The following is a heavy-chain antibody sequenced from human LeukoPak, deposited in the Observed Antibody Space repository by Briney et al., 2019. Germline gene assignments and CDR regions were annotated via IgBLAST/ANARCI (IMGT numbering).Heavy chain of an antibody. V-gene: IGHV4-39*01. Sequence: SETLSLTCTVSGGSISSSGYYYWGWIRQPPGKGLGWIGSVYYSGYTYQSPSLKSRVTISVDTSKNQFSLKLSSVTAADTAVYYCARQIGVTSSEDYWGQGTLVTVSS. CDR3: ARQIGVTSSEDY. D-gene: IGHD6-19*01. J-gene: IGHJ4*02. CDR2: VYYSGYT. CDR1: GGSISSSGYYY.